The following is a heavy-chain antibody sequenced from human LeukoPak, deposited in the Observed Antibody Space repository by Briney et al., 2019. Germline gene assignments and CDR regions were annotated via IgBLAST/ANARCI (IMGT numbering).Heavy chain of an antibody. D-gene: IGHD2-2*01. V-gene: IGHV4-34*01. CDR3: ARGGDVVVPAAMPALLL. CDR2: INHSGST. J-gene: IGHJ4*02. Sequence: PSETLSLTSAVYGGSFSGYYRSWIRQPPGKGLEWIGEINHSGSTNYNPSLKSRVTISVDTSKNQFSLKLSSVTAADTAVYYCARGGDVVVPAAMPALLLWGQGTLVTVSS. CDR1: GGSFSGYY.